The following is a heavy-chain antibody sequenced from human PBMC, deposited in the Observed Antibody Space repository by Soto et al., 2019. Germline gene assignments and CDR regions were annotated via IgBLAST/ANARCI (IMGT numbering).Heavy chain of an antibody. CDR2: IYYSGST. D-gene: IGHD3-3*01. Sequence: SETLSLTCTVSGGSISSSSYYWGWIRQPPGKGLEWIGSIYYSGSTYYNPSLKSRVTISVDTSKNQFSLKLSSVTAADTAVYYCARHGPPIRDYDFWSGYYDFDYWGQGTLVTVSS. J-gene: IGHJ4*02. V-gene: IGHV4-39*01. CDR1: GGSISSSSYY. CDR3: ARHGPPIRDYDFWSGYYDFDY.